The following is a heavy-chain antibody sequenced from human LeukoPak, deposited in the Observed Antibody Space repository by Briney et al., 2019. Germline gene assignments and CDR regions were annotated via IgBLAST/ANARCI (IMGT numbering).Heavy chain of an antibody. CDR1: KFTFSLYG. CDR3: VKEYHSRGFGAYFDY. CDR2: ISSDGSIK. Sequence: AGGSLRLSCTASKFTFSLYGMQWVRPAPGKGLAWVAVISSDGSIKVYADFVKGRFTLSRDNSINTVDLQMNSLRAEDTAVYYCVKEYHSRGFGAYFDYWGQGTLVTVSS. V-gene: IGHV3-30*18. D-gene: IGHD3-3*01. J-gene: IGHJ4*02.